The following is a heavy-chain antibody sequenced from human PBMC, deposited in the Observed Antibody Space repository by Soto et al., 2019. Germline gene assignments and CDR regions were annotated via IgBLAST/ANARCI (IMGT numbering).Heavy chain of an antibody. Sequence: PGGSLRLSCSASGFTFNSNYMHWVRRTPGEGQGLRRGLEWVSTISGSGDNTYYADSVKGRFTISRDNSDNTLHLQMNSLRDDDTAIYYCAKRRLNTITSLSDFWGQGVQVTVSS. V-gene: IGHV3-23*01. CDR1: GFTFNSNY. J-gene: IGHJ1*01. CDR2: ISGSGDNT. D-gene: IGHD2-2*01. CDR3: AKRRLNTITSLSDF.